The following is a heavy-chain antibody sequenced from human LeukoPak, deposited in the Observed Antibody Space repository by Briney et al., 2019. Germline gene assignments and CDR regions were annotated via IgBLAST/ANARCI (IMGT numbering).Heavy chain of an antibody. CDR3: AKGTVLLWFGELFYY. Sequence: PGGSLRLSCAASGFTFSSYAMSWVRQAPGKGLEWVSAISGSGGSTYYADSVKGRFTISRVNSKNTLYLQMNSLRAEDTAVYYCAKGTVLLWFGELFYYWGQGTLVTVSS. V-gene: IGHV3-23*01. CDR1: GFTFSSYA. J-gene: IGHJ4*02. CDR2: ISGSGGST. D-gene: IGHD3-10*01.